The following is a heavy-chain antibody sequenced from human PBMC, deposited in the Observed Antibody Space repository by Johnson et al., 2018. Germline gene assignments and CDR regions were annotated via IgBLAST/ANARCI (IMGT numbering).Heavy chain of an antibody. CDR3: ARGGWIQLWLVVLAFDI. CDR2: INHSGGT. CDR1: GGSFSGYY. J-gene: IGHJ3*02. V-gene: IGHV4-34*01. D-gene: IGHD5-18*01. Sequence: QVQLQQWGAGLLKPTEPLSLTCAVYGGSFSGYYWSWIRQPPGKGLEWIGEINHSGGTNYNPSLKRRVTISVDTSKNQFSLKPSSVTAAETAVYYCARGGWIQLWLVVLAFDIWGQGTMVTVSS.